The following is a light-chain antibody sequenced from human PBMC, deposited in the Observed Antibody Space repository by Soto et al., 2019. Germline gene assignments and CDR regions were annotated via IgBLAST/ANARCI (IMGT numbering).Light chain of an antibody. CDR2: GAS. V-gene: IGKV3-15*01. J-gene: IGKJ4*01. CDR1: QSVSSN. Sequence: ELVMTQSPATLSVYPGERATLSCRASQSVSSNLAWYQQKPGQAPRLLIYGASTRATGIPARFSGSGSGTEFTLTISSLQSEDFAVYYCQQYNTWHTFGGGTKVDIK. CDR3: QQYNTWHT.